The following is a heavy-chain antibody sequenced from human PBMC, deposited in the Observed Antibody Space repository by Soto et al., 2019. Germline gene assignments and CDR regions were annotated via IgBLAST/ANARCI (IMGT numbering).Heavy chain of an antibody. CDR1: GFTFSTYW. J-gene: IGHJ6*02. Sequence: EVQLVESGGGLVQPGGSLRLSCTASGFTFSTYWMTWVRQAPGKGLEWVTNIKGDGSVKYCVASVKGRFTISRDNAKNSLYLQRNSLRAEDTAVYYCVRGMDVWGQGTTVTVSS. CDR2: IKGDGSVK. V-gene: IGHV3-7*04. CDR3: VRGMDV.